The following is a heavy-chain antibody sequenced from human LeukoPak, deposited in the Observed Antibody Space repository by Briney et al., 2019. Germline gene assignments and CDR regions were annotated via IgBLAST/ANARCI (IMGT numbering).Heavy chain of an antibody. J-gene: IGHJ4*02. V-gene: IGHV1-46*01. CDR1: GYTFTSYY. Sequence: ASVKVSCKASGYTFTSYYMHWVRQAPGQGLEWMGIINPSGGSTSYAQKFQGRVTMTRDTSTSTAYMELSSLRSEDTAVYYCARDHHSSSWLLYFDYWGQGTLVTVSS. D-gene: IGHD6-13*01. CDR3: ARDHHSSSWLLYFDY. CDR2: INPSGGST.